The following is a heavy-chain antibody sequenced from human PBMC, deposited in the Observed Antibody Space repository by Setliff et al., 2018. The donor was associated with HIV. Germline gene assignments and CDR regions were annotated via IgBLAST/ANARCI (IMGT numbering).Heavy chain of an antibody. V-gene: IGHV1-69*10. CDR1: GGTFRNYA. Sequence: SVKVSCKASGGTFRNYALSWVRQAPGQGLEWMGGVTPILHTTNYAQKFQGRVTITADISTRTVYMELSSLTSEDTAIYYCARDHQTMLWLDYWGQGTLVTVSS. J-gene: IGHJ4*02. CDR2: VTPILHTT. CDR3: ARDHQTMLWLDY. D-gene: IGHD2-21*01.